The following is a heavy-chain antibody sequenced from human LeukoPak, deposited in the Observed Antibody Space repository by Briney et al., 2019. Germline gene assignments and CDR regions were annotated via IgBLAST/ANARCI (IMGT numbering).Heavy chain of an antibody. CDR3: ARLPGYSSSPFDY. J-gene: IGHJ4*02. CDR2: IYTSGST. V-gene: IGHV4-61*02. D-gene: IGHD6-13*01. Sequence: SETLSLTCTVSGGSISSGSYYWSWIRQPAGKGLEWIGRIYTSGSTNYNPSLKSRITMSVDTSKNQFYLKLSSVTAADTAVYYCARLPGYSSSPFDYWGQGTLVTVSS. CDR1: GGSISSGSYY.